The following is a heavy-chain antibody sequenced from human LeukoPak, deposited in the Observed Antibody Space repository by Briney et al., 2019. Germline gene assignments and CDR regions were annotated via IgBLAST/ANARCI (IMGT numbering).Heavy chain of an antibody. CDR2: IDSSSTST. V-gene: IGHV3-11*05. D-gene: IGHD5-24*01. Sequence: GGSLRLSCAASGFIFTDYYMSWIRQAPGKGLEWVSFIDSSSTSTNYVDSVKGRFTISRDKAKNTVYLQMSSLRAEDTAVYYCAKDGARDGYNYPDYWGQGTLVTVSS. CDR1: GFIFTDYY. J-gene: IGHJ4*02. CDR3: AKDGARDGYNYPDY.